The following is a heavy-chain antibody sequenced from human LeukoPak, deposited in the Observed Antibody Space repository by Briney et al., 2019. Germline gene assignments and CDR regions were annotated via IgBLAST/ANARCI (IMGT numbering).Heavy chain of an antibody. Sequence: ASVKVSCKVSGYTLSELSMRWVRQAPGKGLEWMGGFDPEDGETIYAQKFQGRVAMTEDTSTDTAYMELSSLRSEDTAVYYCATLSSSWYKYFQHWGQGTLVTVSS. CDR1: GYTLSELS. V-gene: IGHV1-24*01. D-gene: IGHD6-13*01. CDR2: FDPEDGET. J-gene: IGHJ1*01. CDR3: ATLSSSWYKYFQH.